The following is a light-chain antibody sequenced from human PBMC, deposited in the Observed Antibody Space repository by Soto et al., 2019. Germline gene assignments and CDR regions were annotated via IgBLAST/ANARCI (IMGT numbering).Light chain of an antibody. J-gene: IGKJ1*01. CDR1: QSISSW. V-gene: IGKV1-5*01. CDR3: QQYTNTNNPWM. CDR2: DAS. Sequence: DIQMTQSPSTLSASLGDRVTITCRASQSISSWLAWYQQKPGKAPKLLVYDASTLQSGVASRLSGSGSGTEFTLIISGLQPDDSATYYCQQYTNTNNPWMFGQGTKVDIK.